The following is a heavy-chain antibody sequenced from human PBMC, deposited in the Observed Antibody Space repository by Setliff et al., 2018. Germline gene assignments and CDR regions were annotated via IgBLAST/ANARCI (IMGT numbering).Heavy chain of an antibody. CDR3: ARAPGRNIRGDY. D-gene: IGHD3-10*01. J-gene: IGHJ4*02. CDR2: IDHRGRI. V-gene: IGHV4-4*02. CDR1: GDSISSSNW. Sequence: PSETLSLTCTVSGDSISSSNWWTWVRQPPGKGLEWIGEIDHRGRINYNPSLKSRVTISADTSKNQFSLKLKSVTAADTAVYYCARAPGRNIRGDYWGQGALVTVSS.